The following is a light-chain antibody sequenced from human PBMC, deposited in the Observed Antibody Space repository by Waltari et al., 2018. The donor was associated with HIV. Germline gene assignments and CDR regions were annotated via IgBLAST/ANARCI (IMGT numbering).Light chain of an antibody. CDR1: QSISNY. CDR2: AAS. V-gene: IGKV1-39*01. J-gene: IGKJ1*01. Sequence: DIQMTQSPSSLSASVGERVTITCRASQSISNYLNWYQQKPGKAPKLLIYAASSLQSGVPSRFSGSGSGTDFTLTISSLQPEDFATYYCQQSYSTPWTFGQGTKVEIK. CDR3: QQSYSTPWT.